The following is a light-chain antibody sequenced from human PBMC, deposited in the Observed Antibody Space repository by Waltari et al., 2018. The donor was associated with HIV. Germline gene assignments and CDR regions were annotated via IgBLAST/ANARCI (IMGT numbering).Light chain of an antibody. CDR3: QVWGATNDWV. Sequence: YVLTQPPSVSVAPNQTATVARIGANIGVRDVHWYRQRSGQAPEVVIHDDRDRAPGIPGRITGSNSGDMATLTSASVEAGDEAVYYCQVWGATNDWVFGGGTKVTVL. J-gene: IGLJ3*02. V-gene: IGLV3-21*02. CDR2: DDR. CDR1: NIGVRD.